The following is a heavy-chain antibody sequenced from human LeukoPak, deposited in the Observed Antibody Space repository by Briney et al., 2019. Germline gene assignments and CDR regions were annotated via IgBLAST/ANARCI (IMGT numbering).Heavy chain of an antibody. CDR1: GFTFSSYA. Sequence: GGSLRLSWAASGFTFSSYAMHWVSQAPGEGMEWVANIKHDGSEKSYVDSVKGRFTISRDNAKNSLYLQMNSLRAEDTAVYYCAKIGRDYGDYFDPWGRGILVTVSS. J-gene: IGHJ2*01. CDR3: AKIGRDYGDYFDP. V-gene: IGHV3-7*01. D-gene: IGHD4-17*01. CDR2: IKHDGSEK.